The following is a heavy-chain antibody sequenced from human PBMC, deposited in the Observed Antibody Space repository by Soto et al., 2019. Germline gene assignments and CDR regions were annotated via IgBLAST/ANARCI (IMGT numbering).Heavy chain of an antibody. CDR2: IYYSGST. Sequence: QVQLQESGPGLVKPSQTLSLTCTVSGGSISSGGYYWSWIRQHPGKGLEWIGYIYYSGSTYYNPSLKRRLTISVDTSTNQFSLRLSSVTAADTAVYYCARGGAMTTGQFDYWGQGTLVTVSS. V-gene: IGHV4-31*03. J-gene: IGHJ4*02. CDR3: ARGGAMTTGQFDY. CDR1: GGSISSGGYY. D-gene: IGHD2-2*01.